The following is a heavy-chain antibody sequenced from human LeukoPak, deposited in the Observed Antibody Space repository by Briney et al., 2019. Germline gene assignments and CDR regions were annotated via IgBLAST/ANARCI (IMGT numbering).Heavy chain of an antibody. V-gene: IGHV3-7*03. CDR1: GLNFNSRW. CDR3: ARDGGWWRFDF. Sequence: GGSLRLSCVASGLNFNSRWMDWVRRAPGQGLEWVASIKEDGRETHYVDSVRGRFTISRDNDKNSLYLQMNNLRAEDTAMYYCARDGGWWRFDFWGQGALVTVSS. D-gene: IGHD2-8*02. J-gene: IGHJ4*02. CDR2: IKEDGRET.